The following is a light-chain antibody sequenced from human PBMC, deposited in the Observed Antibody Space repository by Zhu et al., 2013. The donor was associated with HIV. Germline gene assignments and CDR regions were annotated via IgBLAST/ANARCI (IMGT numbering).Light chain of an antibody. CDR3: QQHGISPVT. CDR2: ATS. J-gene: IGKJ2*01. CDR1: QSVRSIY. Sequence: EIVLTQSPGTLSLSPGEGATLSCRASQSVRSIYLAWYQQKPGQAPRLLIYATSSRATDIPDRFSGSGSGTDFTLTISRLEPEDFAVYYCQQHGISPVTFGQGTRLDIK. V-gene: IGKV3-20*01.